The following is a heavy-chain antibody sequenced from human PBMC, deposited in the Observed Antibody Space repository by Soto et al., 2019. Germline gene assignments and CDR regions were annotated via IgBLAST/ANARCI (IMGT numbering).Heavy chain of an antibody. CDR3: AREDQLELRVIDY. D-gene: IGHD1-7*01. Sequence: GGSLRLSCAASGFTFSSYGMHWVRQAPGKGLEWVAVIWYDGSNKYYADSVKGRFTISRDNSKNTLYLQMNSLRAEDTAVYYCAREDQLELRVIDYWGQGTLVTVSS. V-gene: IGHV3-33*01. CDR1: GFTFSSYG. J-gene: IGHJ4*02. CDR2: IWYDGSNK.